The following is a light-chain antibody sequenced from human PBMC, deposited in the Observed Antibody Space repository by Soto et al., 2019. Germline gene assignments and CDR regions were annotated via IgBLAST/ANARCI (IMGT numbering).Light chain of an antibody. Sequence: QSVLTQSPSASASLGASVKLTCTLSSGHSSYASEWHQQQPEKGPRYLMKLNSDGSHTKGDGIPERFSGASSGAERYLTISSLQSGDESDCDCHTLGTRSSYVFGTGTKVTVL. CDR3: HTLGTRSSYV. V-gene: IGLV4-69*01. CDR1: SGHSSYA. J-gene: IGLJ1*01. CDR2: LNSDGSH.